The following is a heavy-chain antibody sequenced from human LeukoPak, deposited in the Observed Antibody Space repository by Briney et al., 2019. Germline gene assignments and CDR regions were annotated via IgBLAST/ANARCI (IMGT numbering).Heavy chain of an antibody. D-gene: IGHD5-18*01. CDR2: ISYDGSNK. CDR3: ARDRGYGYGTFDY. Sequence: GGSLRLSCAASGFTFSSYAMHWVRQAPGKGLEWVAVISYDGSNKYYADSVKGRFTISRDNSKNTLYLQMNSLRAEDTAVYYCARDRGYGYGTFDYWGQGTLVTVSS. CDR1: GFTFSSYA. J-gene: IGHJ4*02. V-gene: IGHV3-30*04.